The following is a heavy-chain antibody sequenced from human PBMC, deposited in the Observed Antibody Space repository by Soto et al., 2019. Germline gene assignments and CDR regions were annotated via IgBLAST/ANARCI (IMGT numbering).Heavy chain of an antibody. D-gene: IGHD1-26*01. CDR3: ARSSGGNFGIIIEGTNWFAP. V-gene: IGHV1-3*01. Sequence: ASVKVSCKASGYTFTSYAMHWVRQAPGQRLEWMGCINAGDGNTKYSQKFQGRVTMTRDTSASTVYMELSSLRSEDTAVYYCARSSGGNFGIIIEGTNWFAPWGQGTLVTVSS. J-gene: IGHJ5*02. CDR1: GYTFTSYA. CDR2: INAGDGNT.